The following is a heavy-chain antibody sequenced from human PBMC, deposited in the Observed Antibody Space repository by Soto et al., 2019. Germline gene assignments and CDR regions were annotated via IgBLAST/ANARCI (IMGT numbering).Heavy chain of an antibody. CDR2: IKSKTDGGTA. CDR1: GFNLSHPW. J-gene: IGHJ4*02. Sequence: GGSLRLSCAASGFNLSHPWMTWVRQAAGKGLEWVGRIKSKTDGGTADYAAPVKGRATISRDDSKNTVYLQMNSLKTEDTAVYYCTTGIYYDILTGYHNVAYWGQGDLVTVSS. D-gene: IGHD3-9*01. CDR3: TTGIYYDILTGYHNVAY. V-gene: IGHV3-15*01.